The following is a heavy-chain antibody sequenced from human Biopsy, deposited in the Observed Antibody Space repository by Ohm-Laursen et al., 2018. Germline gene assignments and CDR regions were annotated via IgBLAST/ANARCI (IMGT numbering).Heavy chain of an antibody. CDR1: GYAVTEFS. CDR3: AADINVWNVNY. D-gene: IGHD1-1*01. Sequence: GSSVKVSCKVSGYAVTEFSMHWVRQAPGKGLEWMGGFAPENGKTIYAQKFQGRITMTEDTSTDTAYMELSSLRSEDTAVYYCAADINVWNVNYWGRGTQVTVSS. CDR2: FAPENGKT. J-gene: IGHJ4*02. V-gene: IGHV1-24*01.